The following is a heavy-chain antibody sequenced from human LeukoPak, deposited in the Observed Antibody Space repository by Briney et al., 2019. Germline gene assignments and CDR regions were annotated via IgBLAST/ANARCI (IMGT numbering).Heavy chain of an antibody. D-gene: IGHD3-10*01. CDR1: GYTFTSYY. V-gene: IGHV1-46*01. CDR2: INPSGGST. Sequence: ASVKVSCKASGYTFTSYYMHWVRQAPGQGLEWMGIINPSGGSTSYAQKFQGRVTMTRDMSTSTVYMELSSLRSEDTAVYYCARDVIWFGELLHDHYYYYMDVWGKGTTVTVSS. CDR3: ARDVIWFGELLHDHYYYYMDV. J-gene: IGHJ6*03.